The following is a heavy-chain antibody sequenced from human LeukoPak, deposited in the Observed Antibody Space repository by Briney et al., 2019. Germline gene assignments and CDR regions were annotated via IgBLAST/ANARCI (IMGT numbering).Heavy chain of an antibody. Sequence: SVKVSCKASGGTFSSYGISWVRQAPGQGLEWMGRIIPIFGIANYAQKFQGRVTITADTSTSTAYMELSSLKSEDTAVYYCARHNPGGYNYYFDYWGQGTLVTVSS. V-gene: IGHV1-69*04. D-gene: IGHD5-24*01. J-gene: IGHJ4*02. CDR2: IIPIFGIA. CDR1: GGTFSSYG. CDR3: ARHNPGGYNYYFDY.